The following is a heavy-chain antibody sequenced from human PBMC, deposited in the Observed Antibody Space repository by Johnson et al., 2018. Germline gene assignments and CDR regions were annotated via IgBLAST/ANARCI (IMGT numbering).Heavy chain of an antibody. J-gene: IGHJ4*02. CDR1: GITFGSLW. CDR3: AGGSGWMSDH. CDR2: ITQDGSEI. V-gene: IGHV3-7*01. Sequence: VQLVESGGGLVQXGGSXGIXCEVSGITFGSLWMTWVRQAPGKGLQWVANITQDGSEIKYVDSVKRRFTISRDNDTHSLFLQMNSLSVEDTAVYYWAGGSGWMSDHWGQGTLVTVSS. D-gene: IGHD6-19*01.